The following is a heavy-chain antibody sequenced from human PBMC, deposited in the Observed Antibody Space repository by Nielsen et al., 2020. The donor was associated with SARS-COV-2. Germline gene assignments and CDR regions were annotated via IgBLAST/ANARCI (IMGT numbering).Heavy chain of an antibody. CDR1: GGSISSYY. D-gene: IGHD4-17*01. V-gene: IGHV4-59*08. CDR2: IYYSGST. J-gene: IGHJ6*02. Sequence: GSLRLSCTVSGGSISSYYWSWIRQPPGKGLEWIGYIYYSGSTNYNPSLKSRVTISVDTSKNQFSLKLSSVTAADTAVYYCARSIVDYGDWGNYFFGMDVWGQGTTVTVSS. CDR3: ARSIVDYGDWGNYFFGMDV.